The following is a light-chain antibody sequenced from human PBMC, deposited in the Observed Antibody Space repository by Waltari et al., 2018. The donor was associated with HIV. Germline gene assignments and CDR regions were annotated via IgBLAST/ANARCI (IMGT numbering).Light chain of an antibody. J-gene: IGKJ5*01. CDR2: AGS. Sequence: DINLTQFPDSLSLSLGERAAIHCTSESSVFSASNNVNYFAWYQERKGLPPRLLFYAGSSRASGVPARFSATGSRTDFTLTIDNLQADDVGSYFCQQYYSTPTFGRGTRL. CDR1: SVFSASNNVNY. CDR3: QQYYSTPT. V-gene: IGKV4-1*01.